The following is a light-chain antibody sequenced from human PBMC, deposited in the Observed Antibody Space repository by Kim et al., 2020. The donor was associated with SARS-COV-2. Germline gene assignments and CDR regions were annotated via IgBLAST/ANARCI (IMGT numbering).Light chain of an antibody. V-gene: IGKV1-12*01. Sequence: SASVGDRVTITCRASQAISNWVAWYQQKPGKAPKLLIHGTSTLQRGVPSRFSGSGSGTEFILTISSLQPEDFASYFCQQANSYPYTFGQGNKLEI. J-gene: IGKJ2*01. CDR3: QQANSYPYT. CDR1: QAISNW. CDR2: GTS.